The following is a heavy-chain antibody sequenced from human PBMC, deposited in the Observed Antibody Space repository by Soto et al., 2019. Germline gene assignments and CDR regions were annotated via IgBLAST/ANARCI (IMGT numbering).Heavy chain of an antibody. CDR2: IYTSGST. CDR3: ARGSMAVVITPFDY. CDR1: GCPVSSYY. D-gene: IGHD3-22*01. V-gene: IGHV4-4*07. J-gene: IGHJ4*02. Sequence: PXEALSLTCTGSGCPVSSYYWSWIRQPAGKGLEWIGRIYTSGSTNYNPSLKRRVTMSVDTSKNQFSLKLSSVTAADTAVYYCARGSMAVVITPFDYWGQGTLVTVSS.